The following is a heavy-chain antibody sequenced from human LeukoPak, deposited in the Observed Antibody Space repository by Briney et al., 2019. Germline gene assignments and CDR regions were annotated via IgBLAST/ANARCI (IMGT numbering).Heavy chain of an antibody. D-gene: IGHD1-26*01. CDR2: IYYSGST. J-gene: IGHJ4*02. V-gene: IGHV4-39*01. CDR1: GGSISSSSYY. CDR3: ARVYSGSYYALGY. Sequence: SETLSLTCTVSGGSISSSSYYWGWIRQPPGKGLEWIGSIYYSGSTYYNPSLKSRVTISVDTSKNQFSLKLSSVTAADTAVYYCARVYSGSYYALGYWGQGTLVTVS.